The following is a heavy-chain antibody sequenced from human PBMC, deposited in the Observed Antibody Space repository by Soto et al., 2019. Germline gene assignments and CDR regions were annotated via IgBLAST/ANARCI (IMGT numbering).Heavy chain of an antibody. CDR3: ARDQDRIVGVYYYYYGMDV. V-gene: IGHV1-18*04. Sequence: QVQLVQSGAEVKKPGASVKVSCKASGYTFTSYGISWVRQAPGHGLEWMGWISAYNGNTNYAQKLQGRVTMTTDTSTSTDYMEMRRLRSDETDVYYCARDQDRIVGVYYYYYGMDVWGKGTTVTVSS. D-gene: IGHD1-26*01. J-gene: IGHJ6*04. CDR1: GYTFTSYG. CDR2: ISAYNGNT.